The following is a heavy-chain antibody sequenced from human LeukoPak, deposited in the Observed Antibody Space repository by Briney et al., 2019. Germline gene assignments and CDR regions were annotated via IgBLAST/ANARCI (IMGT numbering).Heavy chain of an antibody. Sequence: SETLSLTCTVSGGSISSGDYYWSWIRQPPGKGLEWIGYIYYSGSTYYNPSLKSRVTISVDTSKNQFSLKLSSVTAADTAVYYCARVESIAAAGTGWFDPWGQGTLVTVSS. CDR1: GGSISSGDYY. D-gene: IGHD6-13*01. J-gene: IGHJ5*02. CDR2: IYYSGST. V-gene: IGHV4-30-4*01. CDR3: ARVESIAAAGTGWFDP.